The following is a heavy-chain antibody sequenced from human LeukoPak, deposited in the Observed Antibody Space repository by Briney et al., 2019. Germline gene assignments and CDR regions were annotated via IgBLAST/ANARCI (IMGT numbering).Heavy chain of an antibody. CDR3: ARQLSSSPGEDYFDY. V-gene: IGHV5-51*01. D-gene: IGHD2-2*01. J-gene: IGHJ4*02. Sequence: GESLKISCKGSGYSFISYWIGWVRQMPGKGLEWMGTIHPGDSDTRYSPSFQGQVTISADKSSSSAYLQWSNLKASDTAMYYCARQLSSSPGEDYFDYWGQGTLVTVSS. CDR2: IHPGDSDT. CDR1: GYSFISYW.